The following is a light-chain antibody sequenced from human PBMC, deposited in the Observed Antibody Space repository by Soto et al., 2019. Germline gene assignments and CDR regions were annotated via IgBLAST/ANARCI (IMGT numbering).Light chain of an antibody. CDR3: QQSYSTPVT. Sequence: DIHMTQSPSSLAVSVGDRVTITCRTSQNINAWLAWYQQRPGQAPKLLIYDASTVQSGVPSRFSGSGSGTEFTLTISSLQPEDFATYYCQQSYSTPVTFGQGTRLEIK. CDR1: QNINAW. CDR2: DAS. J-gene: IGKJ5*01. V-gene: IGKV1-39*01.